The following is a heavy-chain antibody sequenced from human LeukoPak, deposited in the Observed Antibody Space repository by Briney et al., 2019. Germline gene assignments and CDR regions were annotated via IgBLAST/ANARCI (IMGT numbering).Heavy chain of an antibody. CDR2: IYYSGST. CDR3: ARGAPSHMDV. V-gene: IGHV4-30-4*08. J-gene: IGHJ6*03. Sequence: SQTLSLTCTVSGGSICSGDYYWSWVRQPPGKGLEWIGYIYYSGSTYYNPSLKSRVTISVDTSKNQFSLKLSSVTAADTAVYYCARGAPSHMDVWGKGTTVTVSS. CDR1: GGSICSGDYY.